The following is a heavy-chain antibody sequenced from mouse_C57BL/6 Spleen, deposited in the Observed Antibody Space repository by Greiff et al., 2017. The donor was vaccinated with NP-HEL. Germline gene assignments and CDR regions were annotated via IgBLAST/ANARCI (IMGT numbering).Heavy chain of an antibody. CDR2: ISYDGSN. D-gene: IGHD4-1*01. CDR1: GYSITSGYY. V-gene: IGHV3-6*01. J-gene: IGHJ2*01. CDR3: ARKTGTNFDY. Sequence: EVKLVESGPGLVKPSQSLSLTCSVTGYSITSGYYWNWIRQFPGNKLEWMGYISYDGSNNYNPSLKNRISITRDTSKNQFFLKLNAVTTEDTATYYCARKTGTNFDYWGQGTTLTVSS.